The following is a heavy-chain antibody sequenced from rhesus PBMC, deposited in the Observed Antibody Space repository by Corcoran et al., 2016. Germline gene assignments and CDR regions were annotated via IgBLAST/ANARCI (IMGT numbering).Heavy chain of an antibody. V-gene: IGHV3-178*01. D-gene: IGHD6-31*01. Sequence: EVQLVESGGGLVQPGGSLRLSCVASGFTFSSFDMSWVRQVPGEGLEWVSRISNGGGSTWSADSVKDSFTISRENAKYTLYLQMNSLRVEDTAVYYCARDGAGPFDYWGQGVLVTVSS. CDR3: ARDGAGPFDY. CDR1: GFTFSSFD. J-gene: IGHJ4*01. CDR2: ISNGGGST.